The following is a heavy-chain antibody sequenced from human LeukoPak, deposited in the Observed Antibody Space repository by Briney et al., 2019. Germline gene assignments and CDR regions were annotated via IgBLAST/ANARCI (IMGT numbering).Heavy chain of an antibody. CDR1: GGTFSSYA. CDR3: AGDPVPVDPQRVGAFDI. CDR2: IIPIFGTA. Sequence: GSSVKVSCRASGGTFSSYAISWVRQAPGQGLEWMGGIIPIFGTANYAQKFQGRVTITADESTSTAYMELSSLRSEDTAVYYCAGDPVPVDPQRVGAFDIWGQGTMVTVSS. D-gene: IGHD2-15*01. J-gene: IGHJ3*02. V-gene: IGHV1-69*01.